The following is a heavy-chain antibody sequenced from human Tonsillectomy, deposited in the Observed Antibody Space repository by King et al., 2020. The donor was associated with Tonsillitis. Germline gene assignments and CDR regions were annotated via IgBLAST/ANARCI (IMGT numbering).Heavy chain of an antibody. CDR2: IYSGGSST. CDR1: GFTFSSYA. V-gene: IGHV3-23*03. CDR3: SKEKEAYYYDSSGYXSCFXY. J-gene: IGHJ4*02. D-gene: IGHD3-22*01. Sequence: DVQLVESXGGLVQPGGSLRLSCAASGFTFSSYAMSWVRQAPGKGLEWVSVIYSGGSSTYYADSVKGRFTISRDNSKNTLYLQMNSLRAEDTAVYYCSKEKEAYYYDSSGYXSCFXYWGQXTLVTVS.